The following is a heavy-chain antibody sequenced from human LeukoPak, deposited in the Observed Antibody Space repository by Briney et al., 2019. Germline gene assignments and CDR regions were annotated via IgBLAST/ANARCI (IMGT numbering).Heavy chain of an antibody. CDR3: ARASDSGYDMYFDY. V-gene: IGHV3-48*01. CDR1: GFTFSSYS. D-gene: IGHD5-12*01. J-gene: IGHJ4*02. Sequence: PGGSLRLSCAASGFTFSSYSMNWVRQAPGKGLEWVSYISSSSSTIYYADSVKGRFTISRDNAKNSLYLQMNSLRAEDTAVYYCARASDSGYDMYFDYWGQGTLDTVSS. CDR2: ISSSSSTI.